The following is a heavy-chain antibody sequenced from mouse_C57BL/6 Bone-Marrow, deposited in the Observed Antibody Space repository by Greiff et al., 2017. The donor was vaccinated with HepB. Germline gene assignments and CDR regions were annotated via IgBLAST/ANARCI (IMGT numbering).Heavy chain of an antibody. Sequence: VQLKESGPELVKPGASVKISCKASGYSFTGYYMNWVKQSPEKSLEWIGEINPSTGGTTYNQKFKAKATLTVDKSSSTAYMQLKSLTSEDSAVYYCARYGGSSYEDYFDYWGQGTTLTGSS. CDR1: GYSFTGYY. V-gene: IGHV1-42*01. J-gene: IGHJ2*01. D-gene: IGHD1-1*01. CDR3: ARYGGSSYEDYFDY. CDR2: INPSTGGT.